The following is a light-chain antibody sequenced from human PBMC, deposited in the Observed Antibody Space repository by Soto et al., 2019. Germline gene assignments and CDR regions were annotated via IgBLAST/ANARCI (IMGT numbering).Light chain of an antibody. Sequence: QSALTQPASMSGSPGQSITISCTGTSSDVGSYYPVSWFQQHPGKAPKLIIYEVNKRPSGVSDRFSGSKSGNTASLTSSGLKAADEAEYYCFSYAGDTTFFVFGTGTKVTVL. V-gene: IGLV2-23*02. CDR2: EVN. J-gene: IGLJ1*01. CDR3: FSYAGDTTFFV. CDR1: SSDVGSYYP.